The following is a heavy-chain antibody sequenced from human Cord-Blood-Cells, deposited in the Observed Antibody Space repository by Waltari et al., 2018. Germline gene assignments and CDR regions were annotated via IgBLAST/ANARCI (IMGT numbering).Heavy chain of an antibody. Sequence: QVQLQESGPGLVKPSETLSLTCTVSGGSISSHYWSWIRQPPGKGLEWIGYIYYSGSTTSNPSHKSRVTISVDTSKNQFSLKLSSVTAADTAVYYCARARWELLGYYFDYWGQGTLVTVSS. D-gene: IGHD1-26*01. V-gene: IGHV4-59*11. J-gene: IGHJ4*02. CDR1: GGSISSHY. CDR2: IYYSGST. CDR3: ARARWELLGYYFDY.